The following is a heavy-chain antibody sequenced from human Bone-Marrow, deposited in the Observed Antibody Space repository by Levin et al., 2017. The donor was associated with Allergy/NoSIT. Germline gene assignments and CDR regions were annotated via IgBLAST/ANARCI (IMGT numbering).Heavy chain of an antibody. J-gene: IGHJ4*02. V-gene: IGHV1-69*06. Sequence: SVKVSCKASGGTFTSYSFSWLRQAPGQGLEWMGGIIPIFGTTNYAQKFQDRVTIMADKSTNTVYMDLTSLKSDDTAVYYCAKEGIGEAAGSFEYWGQGTLVTVSS. CDR3: AKEGIGEAAGSFEY. CDR1: GGTFTSYS. D-gene: IGHD6-25*01. CDR2: IIPIFGTT.